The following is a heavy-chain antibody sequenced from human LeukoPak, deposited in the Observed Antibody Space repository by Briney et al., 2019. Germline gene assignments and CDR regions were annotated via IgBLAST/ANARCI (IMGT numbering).Heavy chain of an antibody. V-gene: IGHV3-30*09. D-gene: IGHD5-24*01. J-gene: IGHJ4*02. CDR1: GFTFSSYA. Sequence: GRSLRLSCAASGFTFSSYAMHWVRQAPGKGLEGVAVISYDGSNKYYADSVKGRFAISRDNSKNTLYLQMNSLRAEDTAVYYCAREGEMATIGAFFDYWGQGTLVTVSS. CDR2: ISYDGSNK. CDR3: AREGEMATIGAFFDY.